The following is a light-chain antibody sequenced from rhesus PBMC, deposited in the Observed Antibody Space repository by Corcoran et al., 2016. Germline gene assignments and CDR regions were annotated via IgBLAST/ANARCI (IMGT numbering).Light chain of an antibody. CDR2: YAS. CDR3: QHHNRAPFT. Sequence: DIQMTQSPSSLSASVGDTVTITCRASQGISSYLAWFQQKPGKAPKPLIYYASNLESGVPSRFSGSGSVTECPLTISSLQPEDFATYYWQHHNRAPFTFGPGTTLDI. V-gene: IGKV1-37*01. CDR1: QGISSY. J-gene: IGKJ3*01.